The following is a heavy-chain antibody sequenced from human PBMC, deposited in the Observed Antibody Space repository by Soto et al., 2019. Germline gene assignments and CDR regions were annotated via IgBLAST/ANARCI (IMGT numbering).Heavy chain of an antibody. J-gene: IGHJ4*02. Sequence: PGGSLRLACAASGFTFSSYWMSWVRQAPGKGLEWVANIKQDGSEKYYVDSVKGRFTISRDNAKNSLYLQMNSLRAEDTAVYYCARGGSGWYFGGYFDYWGQGTLVTVSS. CDR3: ARGGSGWYFGGYFDY. D-gene: IGHD6-19*01. V-gene: IGHV3-7*01. CDR2: IKQDGSEK. CDR1: GFTFSSYW.